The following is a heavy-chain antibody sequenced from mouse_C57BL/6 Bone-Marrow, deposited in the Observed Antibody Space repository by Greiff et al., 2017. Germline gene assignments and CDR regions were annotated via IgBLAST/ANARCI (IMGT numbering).Heavy chain of an antibody. D-gene: IGHD2-4*01. J-gene: IGHJ2*01. CDR1: GYTFTDYN. CDR2: INPNNGGT. CDR3: ARFYYDYGGGSYYFDY. V-gene: IGHV1-18*01. Sequence: VQLQQSGPELVKPGASVKIPCKASGYTFTDYNMDWVKQSHGKSLEWIGDINPNNGGTIYNQKFKGKATLTVDKSSSTAYMELRSLTSEDTAVYYCARFYYDYGGGSYYFDYWGQGTTLTVSS.